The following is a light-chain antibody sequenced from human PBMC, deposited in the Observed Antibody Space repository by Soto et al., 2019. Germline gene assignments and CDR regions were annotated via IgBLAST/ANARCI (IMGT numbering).Light chain of an antibody. CDR1: QSISTW. CDR2: KAS. J-gene: IGKJ1*01. V-gene: IGKV1-5*03. CDR3: QQYINRWT. Sequence: DIQMTQSPSTLSASVGDRVTITCRASQSISTWLAWYQQKPGKAPNLLIYKASSLGSGVPSRFSGSGSGTEFTLTISSLQLDDFATYYCQQYINRWTFGQGTKVEIK.